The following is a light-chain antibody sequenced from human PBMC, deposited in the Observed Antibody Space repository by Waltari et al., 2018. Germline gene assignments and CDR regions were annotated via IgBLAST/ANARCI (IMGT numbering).Light chain of an antibody. Sequence: QSALTQPRPVSGSPGQSVTIPFPGTSSAVGASHHVSWYQQSPGTAPKLLIYEVNNRPSGVPDRFSASKSGNTASLTISGLRAEDEADYYCCSYAGDYTLVFGGGTKLTVL. CDR3: CSYAGDYTLV. J-gene: IGLJ2*01. V-gene: IGLV2-11*01. CDR1: SSAVGASHH. CDR2: EVN.